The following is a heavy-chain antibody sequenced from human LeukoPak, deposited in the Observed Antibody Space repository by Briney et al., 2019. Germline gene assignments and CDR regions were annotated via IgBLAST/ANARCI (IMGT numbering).Heavy chain of an antibody. V-gene: IGHV3-30*18. CDR1: GFTFSSYG. J-gene: IGHJ3*02. CDR3: AKLPSGTDAFDI. CDR2: ISYDGSNK. D-gene: IGHD2-2*01. Sequence: PGGSLRLSCAASGFTFSSYGMHWVRQAPGKGLEWVAVISYDGSNKYYADSVKGRFTISRDNSKNTLYLQMNSLRAVDTAVYYCAKLPSGTDAFDIWGQGTMVTVSS.